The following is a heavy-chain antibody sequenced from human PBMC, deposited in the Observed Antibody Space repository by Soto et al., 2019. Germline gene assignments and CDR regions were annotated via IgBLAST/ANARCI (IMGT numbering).Heavy chain of an antibody. CDR1: GFTFSTYG. CDR3: AREQIGVAGSTYDY. J-gene: IGHJ4*02. V-gene: IGHV3-33*01. CDR2: IWYDGSRT. Sequence: QVQLVESGGGVVQPGTSLRLSCAASGFTFSTYGMHWVRQAPGKGLDWVALIWYDGSRTHYAESVKGRFTISRDNSKNTLLLQMNSLRVEDTAVYYCAREQIGVAGSTYDYLGQGTLVTVSS. D-gene: IGHD6-19*01.